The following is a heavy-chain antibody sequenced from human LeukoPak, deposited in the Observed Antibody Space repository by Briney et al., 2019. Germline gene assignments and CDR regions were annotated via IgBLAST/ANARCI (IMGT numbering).Heavy chain of an antibody. CDR3: ARDLKHYDSSGYWPTLDYYYYYMDV. CDR1: GGSISSYY. D-gene: IGHD3-22*01. J-gene: IGHJ6*03. CDR2: IYTSGST. Sequence: PSETLSLTCTVSGGSISSYYWSWIRQPAGKGLEWIGRIYTSGSTNYNPSLKSRVTMSVDTSKNQFSLKLSSVTAADTAVYYCARDLKHYDSSGYWPTLDYYYYYMDVWGKGTTVTISS. V-gene: IGHV4-4*07.